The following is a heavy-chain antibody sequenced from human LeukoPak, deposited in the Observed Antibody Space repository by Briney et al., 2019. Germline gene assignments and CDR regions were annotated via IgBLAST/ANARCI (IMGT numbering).Heavy chain of an antibody. CDR3: ASAYGSGSYYPFDY. CDR2: IIPILGIA. J-gene: IGHJ4*02. D-gene: IGHD3-10*01. V-gene: IGHV1-69*04. Sequence: SVKVSCKASGGTFSSYAISWVRQAPGQGLEWMGRIIPILGIANYAQKFQGRVTITADKSTSTAHMELSSLRSEDTAVYYCASAYGSGSYYPFDYWGQGTLVTVSS. CDR1: GGTFSSYA.